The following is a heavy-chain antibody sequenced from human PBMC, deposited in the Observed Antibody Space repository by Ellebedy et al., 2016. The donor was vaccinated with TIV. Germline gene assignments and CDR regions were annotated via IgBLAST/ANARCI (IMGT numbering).Heavy chain of an antibody. V-gene: IGHV1-69*06. CDR2: ILPIFGTA. D-gene: IGHD3-22*01. CDR1: GGTFNSYT. Sequence: AASVKVSCKASGGTFNSYTINWVRQAPGRGLEWMGDILPIFGTANYAQKFQDRVTFTADKSTGTAYMELSRLRSDDTAVYYCARDRGTMIVGALDIWGQGTVVTVSP. J-gene: IGHJ3*02. CDR3: ARDRGTMIVGALDI.